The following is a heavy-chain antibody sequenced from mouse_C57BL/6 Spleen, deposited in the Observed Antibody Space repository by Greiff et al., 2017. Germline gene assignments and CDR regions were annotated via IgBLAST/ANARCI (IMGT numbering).Heavy chain of an antibody. V-gene: IGHV1-85*01. D-gene: IGHD1-1*01. CDR2: IYPRDGST. Sequence: VQVVESGPELVKPGASVKLSCKASGYTFTSYDINWVKQRPGQGLEWIGWIYPRDGSTKYNEKFKGKATLTVDTSSSTAYMKLHSLTSEDSAVYFCARATTVVDGYFDVWGTGTTVTVSS. CDR1: GYTFTSYD. J-gene: IGHJ1*03. CDR3: ARATTVVDGYFDV.